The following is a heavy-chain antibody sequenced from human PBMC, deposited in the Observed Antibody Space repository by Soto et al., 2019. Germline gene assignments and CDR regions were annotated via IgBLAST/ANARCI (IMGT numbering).Heavy chain of an antibody. J-gene: IGHJ4*02. V-gene: IGHV4-59*07. CDR3: ARVRVDADGLFYFDS. CDR2: IYHSGGT. CDR1: GGSIDDYY. Sequence: QVQLQESGPGLVAPSDTLSLTCSVSGGSIDDYYWSWIRQPPGKGPEWVAFIYHSGGTDYSPSLQSRVSLSVDTSKNQFSLRLTSVTAADTAVYYCARVRVDADGLFYFDSWGEGTLVTVSS. D-gene: IGHD3-3*01.